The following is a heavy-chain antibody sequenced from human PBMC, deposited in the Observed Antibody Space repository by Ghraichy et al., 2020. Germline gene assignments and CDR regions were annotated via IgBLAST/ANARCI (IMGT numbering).Heavy chain of an antibody. CDR2: INSDGSST. D-gene: IGHD2-21*02. CDR1: GFTFSSYW. J-gene: IGHJ4*02. Sequence: GGSLRLSCAASGFTFSSYWMHWVRQAPGKGLVWVSRINSDGSSTSYADSVKGRFTISRDNAKNTLYLQMNSLRAEDTAVYYCARDHKLTYCGGDCYSYWGQGTLVTVSS. CDR3: ARDHKLTYCGGDCYSY. V-gene: IGHV3-74*01.